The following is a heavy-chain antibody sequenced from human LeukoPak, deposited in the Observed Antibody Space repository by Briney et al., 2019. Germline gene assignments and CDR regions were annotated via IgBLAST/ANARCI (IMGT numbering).Heavy chain of an antibody. CDR2: IYYSGNS. J-gene: IGHJ4*02. CDR3: ARHFAYSSSSYFDY. CDR1: GXSISTYY. Sequence: SETLSLTCTVSGXSISTYYWSWIRQPPGKGLEWIGYIYYSGNSNYNPSLKSRVTMFEDKSKNQFSLRLYSVTVADTAVYYCARHFAYSSSSYFDYWGQGSLVTVSS. V-gene: IGHV4-59*08. D-gene: IGHD6-6*01.